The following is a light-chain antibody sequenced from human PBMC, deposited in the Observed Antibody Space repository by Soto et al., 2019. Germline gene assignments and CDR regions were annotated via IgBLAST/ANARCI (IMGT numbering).Light chain of an antibody. CDR2: DVS. CDR3: SSYTSSSSYV. J-gene: IGLJ1*01. Sequence: QSALTQPASVSGSPGQSIAISCTGTSSYVGSYKYVSWYQQHPGKAPKLLIYDVSNRPSGVSDRFSGSKSGNTASLTISGLQSEDEADYYCSSYTSSSSYVFGTGTKVTGL. V-gene: IGLV2-14*01. CDR1: SSYVGSYKY.